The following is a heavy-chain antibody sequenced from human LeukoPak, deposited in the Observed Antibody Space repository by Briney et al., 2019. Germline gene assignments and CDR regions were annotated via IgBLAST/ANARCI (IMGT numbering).Heavy chain of an antibody. CDR3: ARDRGWDGYGYAFLDY. CDR2: IKSDGSSI. Sequence: GGSLRPSCAASGFTFSSYGMNWVRQAPGKGLEWVSRIKSDGSSIIYADSVKGRFTISRDNAKNTLYLQMNSLRVEDTAVYYCARDRGWDGYGYAFLDYWGHGTLVTVSS. J-gene: IGHJ4*01. V-gene: IGHV3-74*01. D-gene: IGHD5-12*01. CDR1: GFTFSSYG.